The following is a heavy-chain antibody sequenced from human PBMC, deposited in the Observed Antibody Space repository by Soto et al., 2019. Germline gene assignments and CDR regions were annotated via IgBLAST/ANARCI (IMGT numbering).Heavy chain of an antibody. V-gene: IGHV3-21*01. J-gene: IGHJ3*02. D-gene: IGHD2-15*01. CDR1: GFTFSSYS. Sequence: EVQLVESGGGLVKPGGSLRLSCAASGFTFSSYSMNWVRQAPGKGLEWVSSISSSSSYIYYADSVKGRFTISRDNAKNPRDLQNNSLRDEGKAVYYWVRDAGGGVGAFDIWGQGTMVTVSS. CDR3: VRDAGGGVGAFDI. CDR2: ISSSSSYI.